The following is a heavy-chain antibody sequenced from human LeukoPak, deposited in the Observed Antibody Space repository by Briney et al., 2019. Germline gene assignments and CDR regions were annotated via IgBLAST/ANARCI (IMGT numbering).Heavy chain of an antibody. Sequence: SVKVSCKASGGTLSSYAISWVRQAPGQGLEWMGRIIPIFGTANYAQKFQGRVTITTDESTSTAYMELSSLRSEDTAVYYCASERLWFGELFHTDAFDIWGQGTMVTVSS. CDR3: ASERLWFGELFHTDAFDI. CDR1: GGTLSSYA. V-gene: IGHV1-69*05. CDR2: IIPIFGTA. J-gene: IGHJ3*02. D-gene: IGHD3-10*01.